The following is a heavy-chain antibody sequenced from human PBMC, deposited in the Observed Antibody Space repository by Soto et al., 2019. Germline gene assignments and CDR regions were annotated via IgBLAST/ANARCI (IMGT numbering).Heavy chain of an antibody. J-gene: IGHJ6*02. CDR1: GGAFSGDY. D-gene: IGHD3-9*01. Sequence: PSETLCLTCAAYGGAFSGDYWSWLRQPPGKGLERLGEINHRGSTNYGSSLKSRVTISVDTSKNQFSLKLSSVTAEDTAVYYCARLSSPKVRYFDWLLLRSWYYYGMDVWGQGTTVTVSS. CDR3: ARLSSPKVRYFDWLLLRSWYYYGMDV. V-gene: IGHV4-34*01. CDR2: INHRGST.